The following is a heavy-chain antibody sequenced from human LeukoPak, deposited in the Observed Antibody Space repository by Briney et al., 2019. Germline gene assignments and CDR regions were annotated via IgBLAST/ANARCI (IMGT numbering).Heavy chain of an antibody. D-gene: IGHD6-25*01. CDR3: AKGRRLAAFDY. CDR2: ITGRGENI. V-gene: IGHV3-23*01. CDR1: GFTFSDYY. J-gene: IGHJ4*02. Sequence: PGGSLRLSCAASGFTFSDYYMSWIRQAPGKGLEWVSGITGRGENIYYAGSVKGRFTISRDNSKNTLYLQMNSLRAEDTAVYYCAKGRRLAAFDYGGQGTLVTVSS.